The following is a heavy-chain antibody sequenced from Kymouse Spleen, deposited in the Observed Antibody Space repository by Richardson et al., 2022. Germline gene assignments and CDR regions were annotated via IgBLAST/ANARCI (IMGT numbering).Heavy chain of an antibody. CDR3: ARDDYGSGSYPLYYYYYGMDV. CDR2: INHSGST. D-gene: IGHD3-10*01. J-gene: IGHJ6*02. Sequence: QVQLQQWGAGLLKPSETLSLTCAVYGGSFSGYYWSWIRQPPGKGLEWIGEINHSGSTNYNPSLKSRVTISVDTSKNQFSLKLSSVTAADTAVYYCARDDYGSGSYPLYYYYYGMDVWGQGTTVTVSS. V-gene: IGHV4-34*01. CDR1: GGSFSGYY.